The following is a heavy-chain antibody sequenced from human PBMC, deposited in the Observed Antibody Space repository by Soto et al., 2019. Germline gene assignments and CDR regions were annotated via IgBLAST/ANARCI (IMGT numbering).Heavy chain of an antibody. CDR1: GGSVTNSSYY. J-gene: IGHJ4*02. Sequence: SETLSLTCTVSGGSVTNSSYYWGWIRPSPGKGLAWIGSVYYRGRSYSNSSVKSRVSIAVDTSKSRFSLSLNSVTASDTAVYFCVSQRTTVPTQAYFDYWGPGALVSVSS. CDR3: VSQRTTVPTQAYFDY. CDR2: VYYRGRS. V-gene: IGHV4-39*01. D-gene: IGHD4-17*01.